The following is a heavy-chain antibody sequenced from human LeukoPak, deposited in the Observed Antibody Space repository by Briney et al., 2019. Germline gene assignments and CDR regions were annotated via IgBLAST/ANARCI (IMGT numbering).Heavy chain of an antibody. CDR1: GFIFSTYW. CDR3: ARKLYYYGTSPAGWFGP. D-gene: IGHD3-22*01. V-gene: IGHV3-7*01. J-gene: IGHJ5*02. Sequence: GSLRLSCEVSGFIFSTYWMTWVRQAPGKGLEWVATIKQDGSDEYYVDSVKCRFTISRDNAKNSLYLQMDGLRAEDTAVYHCARKLYYYGTSPAGWFGPWGQGTLVTVSS. CDR2: IKQDGSDE.